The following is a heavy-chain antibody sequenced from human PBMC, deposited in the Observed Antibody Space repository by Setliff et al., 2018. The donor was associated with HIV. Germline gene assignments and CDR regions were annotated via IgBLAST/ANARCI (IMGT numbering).Heavy chain of an antibody. J-gene: IGHJ4*02. CDR2: IYPNTGGT. V-gene: IGHV1-2*02. D-gene: IGHD3-16*01. Sequence: GASVKVSCKASGYTFTDYYIHWVRQAPGQGLEWMGWIYPNTGGTNYAQKFQGRVTMTRDTSTSTLYMELSSLRSEDTAVYYCARDATYDYVWGTSSLVLDYWGQGTLVTVSS. CDR1: GYTFTDYY. CDR3: ARDATYDYVWGTSSLVLDY.